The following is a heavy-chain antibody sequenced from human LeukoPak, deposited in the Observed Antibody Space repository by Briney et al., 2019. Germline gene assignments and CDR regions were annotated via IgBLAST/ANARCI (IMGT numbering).Heavy chain of an antibody. J-gene: IGHJ4*02. V-gene: IGHV3-30*04. CDR2: ISYDGSNK. D-gene: IGHD2-15*01. Sequence: GRPLRLSCAASGFTFSSYAMHWVRQAPGKGLEWVAVISYDGSNKYYADSVKGRFTISRDNSKNTLYLQMNSLRAEDTAVYYCARDYDAFPAATTTYYFDYWGQGTLVTVSS. CDR3: ARDYDAFPAATTTYYFDY. CDR1: GFTFSSYA.